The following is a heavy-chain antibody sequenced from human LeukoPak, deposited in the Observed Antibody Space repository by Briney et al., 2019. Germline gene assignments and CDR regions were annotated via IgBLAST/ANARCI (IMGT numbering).Heavy chain of an antibody. J-gene: IGHJ4*02. Sequence: ASVKVSCKASGYTFTNNYLHWVRRAPGQGLEWMGMIYPRDGSTSYAQNFQGRVTVTRDTSTTTVHMELRGLRSEDTAVYYCARDQEGFDYWGQGTVVTVSS. CDR3: ARDQEGFDY. CDR2: IYPRDGST. V-gene: IGHV1-46*01. CDR1: GYTFTNNY.